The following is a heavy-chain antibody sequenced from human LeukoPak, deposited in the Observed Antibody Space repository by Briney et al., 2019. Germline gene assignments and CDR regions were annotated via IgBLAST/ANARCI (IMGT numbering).Heavy chain of an antibody. V-gene: IGHV3-53*01. CDR1: GFTVPDNY. Sequence: GGSLRLSCAASGFTVPDNYMNWVRQSSGKGLEWVSVIYGGGDTNYADSVKGRFIISRDTSKNTVYHQMNSLGAEDTAVYYCVREAVMPVAPSTIGTSGRPLYEYYGLGVWGQGTTVIVSS. D-gene: IGHD6-13*01. CDR3: VREAVMPVAPSTIGTSGRPLYEYYGLGV. CDR2: IYGGGDT. J-gene: IGHJ6*02.